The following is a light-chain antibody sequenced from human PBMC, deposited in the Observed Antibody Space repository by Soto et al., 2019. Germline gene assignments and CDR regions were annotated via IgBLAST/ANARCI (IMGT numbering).Light chain of an antibody. J-gene: IGKJ4*01. CDR3: QQLKRYPLS. CDR1: QGISSY. Sequence: DIQLTQSPSFLSASVGDRVTITCRASQGISSYLAWYQQEPGKAPKLLIYAASTLVSGVPSRFDGSGSGTEFTLTTSSLQPEDFANYYCQQLKRYPLSFGGGTKVEIK. V-gene: IGKV1-9*01. CDR2: AAS.